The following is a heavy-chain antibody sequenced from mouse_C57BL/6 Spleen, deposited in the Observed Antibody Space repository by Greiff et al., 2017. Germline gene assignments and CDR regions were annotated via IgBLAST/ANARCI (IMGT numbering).Heavy chain of an antibody. Sequence: VQLQQPGAELVKPGASVKLSCKASGYTFTSYWMQWVKQRPGQGLEWIGEIDPSDSYTNYNQKFKGKATLTVDTSSSTAYMQLSSLTSEDSAVYYCARVGYYGAWFAYWGQGTLVTVSA. V-gene: IGHV1-50*01. CDR2: IDPSDSYT. CDR3: ARVGYYGAWFAY. D-gene: IGHD1-2*01. J-gene: IGHJ3*01. CDR1: GYTFTSYW.